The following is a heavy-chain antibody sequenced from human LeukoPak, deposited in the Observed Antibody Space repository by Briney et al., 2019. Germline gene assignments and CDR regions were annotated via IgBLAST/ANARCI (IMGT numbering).Heavy chain of an antibody. CDR2: IYRGGST. V-gene: IGHV3-66*01. CDR3: ARESDAFDI. CDR1: GFPVSSNY. Sequence: GGSLRLSCAASGFPVSSNYMSWVRHAPGKGLEWVSVIYRGGSTYSADSVKGRFTISRDNSKNTLYLQMNSLRAEDTAVYYCARESDAFDIWGQGTMVTVSS. J-gene: IGHJ3*02.